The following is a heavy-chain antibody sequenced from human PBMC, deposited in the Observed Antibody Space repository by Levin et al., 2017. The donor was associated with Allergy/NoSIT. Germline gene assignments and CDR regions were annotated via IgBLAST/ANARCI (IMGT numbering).Heavy chain of an antibody. CDR1: GFTFSSYA. D-gene: IGHD2-2*01. Sequence: GESLKISCAASGFTFSSYAMHWVRQAPGTGLEWVAVISYDGSNKYYADSVKGRFTISRDNSKNTLYLQMNSLRAEDTAVYYCARDSVYCSSTNCYSDYVWGRADYWGQGTLVTVSS. CDR2: ISYDGSNK. CDR3: ARDSVYCSSTNCYSDYVWGRADY. J-gene: IGHJ4*02. V-gene: IGHV3-30-3*01.